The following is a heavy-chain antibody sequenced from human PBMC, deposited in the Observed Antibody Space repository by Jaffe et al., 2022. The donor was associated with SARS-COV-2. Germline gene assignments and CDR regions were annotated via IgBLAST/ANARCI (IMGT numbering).Heavy chain of an antibody. J-gene: IGHJ6*02. CDR3: AKAPKGYRNYYYGMDV. D-gene: IGHD6-13*01. Sequence: QVQLVESGGGVVQPGRSLRLSCAASGFTFSSYGMHWVRQAPGKGLEWVAVISYDGSNKYYADSVKGRFTISRDNSKNTLYLQMNSLRAEDTAVYYCAKAPKGYRNYYYGMDVWGQGTTVTVSS. V-gene: IGHV3-30*18. CDR1: GFTFSSYG. CDR2: ISYDGSNK.